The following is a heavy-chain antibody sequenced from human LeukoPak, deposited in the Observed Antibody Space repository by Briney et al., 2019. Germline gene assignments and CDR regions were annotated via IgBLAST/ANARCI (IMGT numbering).Heavy chain of an antibody. Sequence: GRSLRLSCAASGFTHSSYEMNCVRQASGKGLEWVALISHDGSSTYYADSVRGRFTISRDNSKNTLFLQMNSLRAEDTAMYYCAKDPGDSSWSFDPHDMDVWGTGTTVTVSS. CDR3: AKDPGDSSWSFDPHDMDV. CDR1: GFTHSSYE. J-gene: IGHJ6*04. V-gene: IGHV3-30*18. D-gene: IGHD6-13*01. CDR2: ISHDGSST.